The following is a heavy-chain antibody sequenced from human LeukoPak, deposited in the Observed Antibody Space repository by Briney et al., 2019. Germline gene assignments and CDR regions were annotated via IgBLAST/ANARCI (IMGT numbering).Heavy chain of an antibody. CDR2: ISSNSSTI. D-gene: IGHD4-17*01. V-gene: IGHV3-48*01. J-gene: IGHJ4*02. Sequence: GGSLRLSCAASGFTFSSYSMNWVRQAPGKGLEWVSYISSNSSTIYYADSVKGRFTISRDNAKNSLYLQMNSLRAEDTAVYYCAREREIYGDYFFDYWGQGTLVTVSS. CDR3: AREREIYGDYFFDY. CDR1: GFTFSSYS.